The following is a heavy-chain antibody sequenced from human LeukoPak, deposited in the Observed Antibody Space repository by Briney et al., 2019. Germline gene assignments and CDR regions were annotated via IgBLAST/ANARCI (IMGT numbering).Heavy chain of an antibody. J-gene: IGHJ3*02. CDR3: GREGYTSGYAGAFDT. CDR2: LSFIDDST. CDR1: GSTLRNNI. V-gene: IGHV3-23*01. Sequence: TGGSLRLSCTASGSTLRNNIMTWVRQAPGKGLEWVSSLSFIDDSTYYANSVKGRFTIPRDTSKNTLFLQMDSLRAEDTGVYYCGREGYTSGYAGAFDTWGQGTMVTVSS. D-gene: IGHD2-2*01.